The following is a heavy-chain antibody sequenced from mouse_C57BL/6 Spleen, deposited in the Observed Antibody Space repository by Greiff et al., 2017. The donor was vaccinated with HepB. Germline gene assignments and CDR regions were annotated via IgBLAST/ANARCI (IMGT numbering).Heavy chain of an antibody. J-gene: IGHJ4*01. Sequence: EVMLVESGGGLVQSGRSLRLSCATSGFTFSDFYMEWVRQAPGKGLEWIAASRNKANDYTTEYSASVKGRFIVSRDTSQSILYLQMNALRAEDTAIYYCARDGGDGMDYWGQGTSVTVSS. CDR2: SRNKANDYTT. CDR3: ARDGGDGMDY. CDR1: GFTFSDFY. D-gene: IGHD2-13*01. V-gene: IGHV7-1*01.